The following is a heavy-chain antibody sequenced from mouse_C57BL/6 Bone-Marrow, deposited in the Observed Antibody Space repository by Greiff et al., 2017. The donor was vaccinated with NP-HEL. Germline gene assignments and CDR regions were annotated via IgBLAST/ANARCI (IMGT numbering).Heavy chain of an antibody. D-gene: IGHD1-1*01. J-gene: IGHJ2*01. Sequence: QVQLKESGAELVRPGTSVKVSCKASGYAFTNYLIEWVKQRPGQGLEWIGVINPGSGGTNYNEKFKGKATLTADKSSSTAYMQLSSLTSEDSAVYFCARNDYGSSLDYWGQGTTLTVSS. CDR1: GYAFTNYL. V-gene: IGHV1-54*01. CDR3: ARNDYGSSLDY. CDR2: INPGSGGT.